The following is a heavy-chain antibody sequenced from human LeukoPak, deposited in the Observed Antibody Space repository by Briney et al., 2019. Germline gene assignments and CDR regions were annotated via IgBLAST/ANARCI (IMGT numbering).Heavy chain of an antibody. D-gene: IGHD3-3*01. J-gene: IGHJ6*03. CDR1: GFTSSTYA. Sequence: GGSLRLSCAGSGFTSSTYAMNWVRQAPGKGLEWVSSISGDGGITYYADSAKGRFTISRDNSKDMLFLPMNSLRVEDTAVYYCAGAYYDSWSGYYTNYYYYMGVWAKGTPVTVSS. V-gene: IGHV3-23*01. CDR3: AGAYYDSWSGYYTNYYYYMGV. CDR2: ISGDGGIT.